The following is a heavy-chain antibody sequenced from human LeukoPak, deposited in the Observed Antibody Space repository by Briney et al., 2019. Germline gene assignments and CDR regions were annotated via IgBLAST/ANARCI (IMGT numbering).Heavy chain of an antibody. D-gene: IGHD5-18*01. V-gene: IGHV4-38-2*02. J-gene: IGHJ4*02. Sequence: SETLSLTCTVSGYSISSGYYWGWIRQPPGKGLEWIGSIYHSGSTYYNPSLKSRVTISVDTSKNQFSLKLSPVTAADTAVYYCARIPAMDFDYWGQGTLVTVSS. CDR3: ARIPAMDFDY. CDR1: GYSISSGYY. CDR2: IYHSGST.